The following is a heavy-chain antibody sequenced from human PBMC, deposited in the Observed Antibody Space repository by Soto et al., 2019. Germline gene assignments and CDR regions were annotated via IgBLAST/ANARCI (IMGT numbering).Heavy chain of an antibody. D-gene: IGHD1-1*01. CDR3: ARGRYGDY. J-gene: IGHJ4*02. Sequence: QVHLVQSGAEVKKPGASVKVSCKGSGYAFTTYGITWVRQAPGQGREWMGWISAHNGNTNYAQKLQGRVTVTRDTFTSTAYMELRGLRSDDTAVYYCARGRYGDYWGQGALVTVSS. CDR1: GYAFTTYG. CDR2: ISAHNGNT. V-gene: IGHV1-18*01.